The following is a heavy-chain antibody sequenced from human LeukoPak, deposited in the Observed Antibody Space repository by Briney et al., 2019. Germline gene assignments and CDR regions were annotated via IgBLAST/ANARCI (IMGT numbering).Heavy chain of an antibody. CDR3: ARERGILRGDAFDI. V-gene: IGHV4-4*07. D-gene: IGHD1-26*01. J-gene: IGHJ3*02. CDR1: GGSISNYY. Sequence: PETLSLTCTVSGGSISNYYWTWSRQPAGKGLEWIGRIYTSGNTNYNPSLKSRVTMSVDTSKNQFSLKLSSVTAADTAVYYCARERGILRGDAFDIWGQGTMVTVSS. CDR2: IYTSGNT.